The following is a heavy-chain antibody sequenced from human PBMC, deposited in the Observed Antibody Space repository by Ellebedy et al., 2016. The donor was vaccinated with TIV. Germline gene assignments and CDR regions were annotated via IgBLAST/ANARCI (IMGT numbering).Heavy chain of an antibody. J-gene: IGHJ3*02. Sequence: ASVKVSCKASGYTFTSYAMHWVRQAPGQRLEWMGWINAGNGNTKYSQKFQGRVTITRDTSASTAYMELSSLRSEDTAVYYCARQNLLKVRYSGYDSHAFDIWGQGTMVTVSS. D-gene: IGHD5-12*01. V-gene: IGHV1-3*01. CDR3: ARQNLLKVRYSGYDSHAFDI. CDR1: GYTFTSYA. CDR2: INAGNGNT.